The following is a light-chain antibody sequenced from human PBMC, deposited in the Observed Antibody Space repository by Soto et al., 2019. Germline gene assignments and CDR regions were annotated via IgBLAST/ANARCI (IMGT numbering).Light chain of an antibody. Sequence: EIVMTQSPATLSLSPGERATLSCRASQSVSSYLAWNQQKPGQAPRLLIYDASTRATGIPARFSGSGSGTEFTLTIRSLQSEDFAVYHWRKYKNWLRAFGQGTKLEIK. J-gene: IGKJ2*01. CDR2: DAS. V-gene: IGKV3-15*01. CDR3: RKYKNWLRA. CDR1: QSVSSY.